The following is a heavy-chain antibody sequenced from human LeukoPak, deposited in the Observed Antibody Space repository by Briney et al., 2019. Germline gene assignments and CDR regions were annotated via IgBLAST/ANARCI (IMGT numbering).Heavy chain of an antibody. CDR1: GGSISSYY. D-gene: IGHD3-16*02. CDR3: ARVKNYVWASYRFDY. CDR2: IYYSGST. V-gene: IGHV4-59*01. J-gene: IGHJ4*02. Sequence: PSETLSLTCTVSGGSISSYYWSWVRQRPGKGLEWVGYIYYSGSTNYNPSLKGRVTISVDKSKNQFSLKLSSATAADKAVYYCARVKNYVWASYRFDYWGQGPLVSVSS.